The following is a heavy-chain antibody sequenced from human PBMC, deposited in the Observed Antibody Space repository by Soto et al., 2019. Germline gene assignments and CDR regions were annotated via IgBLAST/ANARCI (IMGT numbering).Heavy chain of an antibody. D-gene: IGHD5-12*01. CDR1: GFTFSDHY. CDR3: ARGVVSTGYFDY. J-gene: IGHJ4*02. Sequence: EVQLAESGGGLVQPGGSLRLSCAASGFTFSDHYMDWVRQAPGKGLEWVGRSRDKVHSHTTEYAASVKGRFTISRGDSGNSLYLQMNSLKTEDTAVYYCARGVVSTGYFDYWGQGTLVTVSS. V-gene: IGHV3-72*01. CDR2: SRDKVHSHTT.